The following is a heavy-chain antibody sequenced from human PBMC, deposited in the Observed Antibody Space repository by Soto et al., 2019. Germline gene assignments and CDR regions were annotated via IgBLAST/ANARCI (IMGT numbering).Heavy chain of an antibody. J-gene: IGHJ6*03. Sequence: PSETLSLTCTVSGGSISSGGYYWSWIRQHPGKGLEWIGYIYYSGSTYYNPSLKSRVTISVDTSKNQFSLKLSSVTAADRAVYYCARDRCSSTSCYSPYYMDVWGKGTTVTVSS. CDR2: IYYSGST. V-gene: IGHV4-31*03. CDR3: ARDRCSSTSCYSPYYMDV. D-gene: IGHD2-2*01. CDR1: GGSISSGGYY.